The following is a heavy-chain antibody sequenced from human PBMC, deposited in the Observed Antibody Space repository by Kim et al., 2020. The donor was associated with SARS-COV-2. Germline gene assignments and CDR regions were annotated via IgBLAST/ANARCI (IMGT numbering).Heavy chain of an antibody. Sequence: GGSLRLSCAASGFTFASYSMNWVRQAPGRGLEWVSSISSSSTYTYYADSVKGRFTVSRENAKKSVYLQMSSLRAEDTAVYFCARGYSGSSDYWGQGTLVTVSS. CDR1: GFTFASYS. V-gene: IGHV3-21*01. J-gene: IGHJ4*02. CDR3: ARGYSGSSDY. CDR2: ISSSSTYT. D-gene: IGHD1-26*01.